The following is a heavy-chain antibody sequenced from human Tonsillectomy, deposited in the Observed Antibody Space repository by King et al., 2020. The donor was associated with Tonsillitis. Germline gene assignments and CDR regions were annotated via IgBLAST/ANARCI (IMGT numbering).Heavy chain of an antibody. V-gene: IGHV3-30*02. CDR1: GFTFSSYG. Sequence: VQLVESVGGVVQPGGSLRLSCAASGFTFSSYGMHWVRQAPGKGLEWVTFIRYDGINKYYADSVKGRFTISRDNSKNTLYLQMNSLSPEDTAVYYCAKEVRDFWSGYYSTKFDYFDYWGHGTLVTVSS. CDR3: AKEVRDFWSGYYSTKFDYFDY. J-gene: IGHJ4*01. D-gene: IGHD3-3*01. CDR2: IRYDGINK.